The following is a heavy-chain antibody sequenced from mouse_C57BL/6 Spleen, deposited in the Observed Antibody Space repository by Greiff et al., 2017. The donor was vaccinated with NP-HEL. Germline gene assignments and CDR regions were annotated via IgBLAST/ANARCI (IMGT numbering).Heavy chain of an antibody. CDR1: GYSFTGYY. J-gene: IGHJ3*01. CDR2: INPSTGGT. CDR3: ARGGFAY. V-gene: IGHV1-42*01. Sequence: EVQLQQPGPELVKPGASVKISCKASGYSFTGYYMNWVKQSPEKSLEWIGEINPSTGGTTYNQKFKAKATLTVDKSSSTAYMQLKGLTSEDSAVYYCARGGFAYWGQGTLVTVSA.